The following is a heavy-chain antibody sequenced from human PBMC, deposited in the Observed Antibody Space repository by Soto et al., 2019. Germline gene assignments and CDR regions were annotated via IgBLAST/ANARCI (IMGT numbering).Heavy chain of an antibody. V-gene: IGHV3-49*03. CDR1: GFTFGDYA. CDR3: TRTSAPYDYIWGSYRYFPDY. Sequence: EVQLVESGGGLVQPGRSLRLSCTTSGFTFGDYAMSWFRQAPGKGLEWIGFIRSKAYGGTTEYAASVKGRFTISSDDSNSIAYLQMNSLQNEDTAVYYCTRTSAPYDYIWGSYRYFPDYWGQGTLVTVSS. J-gene: IGHJ4*02. CDR2: IRSKAYGGTT. D-gene: IGHD3-16*02.